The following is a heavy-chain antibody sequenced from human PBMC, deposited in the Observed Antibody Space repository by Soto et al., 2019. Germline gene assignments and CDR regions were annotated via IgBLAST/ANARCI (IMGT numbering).Heavy chain of an antibody. J-gene: IGHJ6*02. Sequence: QVQLVESGGGVVQPGRSVRLSCAASGFTFSSYAMHWVRQAPGTGLEWVAGISYDGRNKYYADSVKGRFTISRDNSKNPMYLQMNRPRAADKGVYYCARAERPFSCESYGPDYYYYYGMDVWGQGTTVTVSS. CDR1: GFTFSSYA. D-gene: IGHD5-18*01. CDR2: ISYDGRNK. V-gene: IGHV3-30*04. CDR3: ARAERPFSCESYGPDYYYYYGMDV.